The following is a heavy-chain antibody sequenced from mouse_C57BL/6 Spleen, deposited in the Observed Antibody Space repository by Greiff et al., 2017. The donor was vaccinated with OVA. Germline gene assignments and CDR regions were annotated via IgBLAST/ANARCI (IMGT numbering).Heavy chain of an antibody. D-gene: IGHD3-3*01. CDR1: GYTFTNYN. CDR3: ARGRGRYAMDY. Sequence: VQLQQSGPELVKPGASVKISCKASGYTFTNYNMHWVKQRPEKGLEWIGHIYPSDGGTTYNQKFKGKATLTADKSSSTASLELRSLTSEDTAGYCCARGRGRYAMDYWGQGTSVTVSS. CDR2: IYPSDGGT. V-gene: IGHV1-18*01. J-gene: IGHJ4*01.